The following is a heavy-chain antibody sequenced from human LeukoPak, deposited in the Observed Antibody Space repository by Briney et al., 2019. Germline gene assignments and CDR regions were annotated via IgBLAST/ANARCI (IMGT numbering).Heavy chain of an antibody. D-gene: IGHD3-3*01. CDR3: AKDTAIQFLEPAF. Sequence: PGGSLRLSCAASGFTFDTHGMHWVHQAPGKGLEWVAAIWFDGSVRHYSDAVKGRFTISRDNSLNTLYLQMNSLRVEDTAMYYCAKDTAIQFLEPAFWSQGTLVTVSS. CDR2: IWFDGSVR. CDR1: GFTFDTHG. V-gene: IGHV3-33*06. J-gene: IGHJ4*01.